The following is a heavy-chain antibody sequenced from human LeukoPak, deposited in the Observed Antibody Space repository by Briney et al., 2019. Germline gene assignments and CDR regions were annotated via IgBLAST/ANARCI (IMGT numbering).Heavy chain of an antibody. J-gene: IGHJ4*02. D-gene: IGHD3-16*01. CDR3: AARCYDYVWGSPFDY. V-gene: IGHV4-4*02. CDR1: GGSISSSNW. Sequence: SETLSLTCAVSGGSISSSNWWSWVRQPPGKGLEWIGEIYHSGSTNYNPSLKSRVTISVGKSKNQFSLKLSSVTAADTAVYYCAARCYDYVWGSPFDYWGQGTLVTVSS. CDR2: IYHSGST.